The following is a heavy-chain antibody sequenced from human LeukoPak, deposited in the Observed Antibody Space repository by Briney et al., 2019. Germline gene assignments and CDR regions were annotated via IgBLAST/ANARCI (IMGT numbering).Heavy chain of an antibody. J-gene: IGHJ6*03. Sequence: SETLSLTCAVYGGSFSGYYWSWIRQPPGKGLEWIGEINHSGSTNYNPSLKSRVTISVDTSKNQFSLKLSSVTAADTAVYYCARGRRHYDILTGPITRDYYMDVWGKGTTVTVSS. CDR3: ARGRRHYDILTGPITRDYYMDV. V-gene: IGHV4-34*01. D-gene: IGHD3-9*01. CDR2: INHSGST. CDR1: GGSFSGYY.